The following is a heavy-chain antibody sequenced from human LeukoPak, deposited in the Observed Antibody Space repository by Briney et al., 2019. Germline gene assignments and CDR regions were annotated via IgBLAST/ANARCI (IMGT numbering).Heavy chain of an antibody. CDR1: GGPVSGYF. Sequence: PSETLSLTCTVSGGPVSGYFWSWIRQAAGKGLEWIGRVYPSGTTHYNPSLQSRVTLSVDTSKNQLSLKLSSLTAADTAVYYCAREAGGYEDSWGQGTLVTVSS. V-gene: IGHV4-4*07. J-gene: IGHJ4*02. CDR3: AREAGGYEDS. CDR2: VYPSGTT. D-gene: IGHD5-12*01.